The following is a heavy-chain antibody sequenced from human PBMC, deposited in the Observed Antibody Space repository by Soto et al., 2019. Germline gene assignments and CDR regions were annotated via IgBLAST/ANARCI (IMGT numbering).Heavy chain of an antibody. V-gene: IGHV1-46*01. CDR1: GYTFINYF. CDR3: ARGRVTTVTDDAFDI. Sequence: QVQLVQSGAEVKKPGASVKVSCKASGYTFINYFMHWVRQAPGQGLEWMGIINPSAGSTTYAQKFQGRVSRTKDTSTSTVYMEVSSLRSEDTAVYYCARGRVTTVTDDAFDIWGQGTVVTVSS. J-gene: IGHJ3*02. D-gene: IGHD4-17*01. CDR2: INPSAGST.